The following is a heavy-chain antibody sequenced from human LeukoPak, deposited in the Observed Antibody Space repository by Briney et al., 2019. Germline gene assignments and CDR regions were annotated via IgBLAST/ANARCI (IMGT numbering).Heavy chain of an antibody. D-gene: IGHD3-16*01. CDR1: GGSISSSSYY. J-gene: IGHJ5*01. Sequence: SETLSLTCTVSGGSISSSSYYWGWIRQPPGKGLEWLGSIHYAGHTYYNPSLKSRLTISMDMSSDRFSLRLDSLTAADTAFYYCARHKHLGVAPFDSWGQGALVPVSS. V-gene: IGHV4-39*01. CDR3: ARHKHLGVAPFDS. CDR2: IHYAGHT.